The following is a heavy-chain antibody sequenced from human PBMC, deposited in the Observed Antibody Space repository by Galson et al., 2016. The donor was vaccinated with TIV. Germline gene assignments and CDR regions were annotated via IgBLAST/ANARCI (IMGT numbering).Heavy chain of an antibody. CDR2: MSHSGST. CDR1: GGSISNSHW. CDR3: AKITNTIGTYYLYY. D-gene: IGHD3-3*01. J-gene: IGHJ4*02. Sequence: SETLSLTCAVSGGSISNSHWWSWVRQPPGKGLEWIGEMSHSGSTNYNPSLKSLVTISVDKAKNQFSLKLSYVIAADTAVYYCAKITNTIGTYYLYYCGQGTLVTVSS. V-gene: IGHV4-4*02.